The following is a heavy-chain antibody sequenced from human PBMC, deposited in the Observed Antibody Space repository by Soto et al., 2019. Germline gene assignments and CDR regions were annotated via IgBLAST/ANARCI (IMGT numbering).Heavy chain of an antibody. CDR1: GGSISSYY. CDR3: ARVVGFGEFLYGYNRFDA. Sequence: QVQLQESGPGLVKPSETLSLTCTVSGGSISSYYWSWIRQPPGKGLEWIGYIYYSGSTNYNPSLKSRVTISVDTSQNQFSLNLRSVTAADTAVYDCARVVGFGEFLYGYNRFDAWGQGTLVTVSS. V-gene: IGHV4-59*01. J-gene: IGHJ5*02. D-gene: IGHD3-10*01. CDR2: IYYSGST.